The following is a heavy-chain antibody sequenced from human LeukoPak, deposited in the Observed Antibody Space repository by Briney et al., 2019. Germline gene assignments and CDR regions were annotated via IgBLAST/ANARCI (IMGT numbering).Heavy chain of an antibody. CDR1: GYTFSSYG. J-gene: IGHJ4*02. CDR3: ARDSPDGSGTYYNDSPDY. D-gene: IGHD3-10*01. V-gene: IGHV1-18*01. Sequence: ASVKVSCKASGYTFSSYGISWVRPAPGQGLEWMGWISAYNGNTNYRQKLQCRVTMTTDTSTSTAYIDLRSLRSDDTAIYYCARDSPDGSGTYYNDSPDYWGQGTLVTVSS. CDR2: ISAYNGNT.